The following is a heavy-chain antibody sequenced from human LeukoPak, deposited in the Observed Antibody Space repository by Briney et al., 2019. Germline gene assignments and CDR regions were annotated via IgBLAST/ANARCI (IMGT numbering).Heavy chain of an antibody. Sequence: SETLSLTCTVSGGSISSGGYYWSWIRQHPGKGLEWIGYIYYSGSTYYNPSLKSRVTISVDTSKNQFSLKLSSVTAADTAVYYCAREVGYCSSTSCPPVTYYYYGMDVWGQGTTVTVSS. CDR1: GGSISSGGYY. V-gene: IGHV4-31*03. D-gene: IGHD2-2*01. CDR2: IYYSGST. CDR3: AREVGYCSSTSCPPVTYYYYGMDV. J-gene: IGHJ6*02.